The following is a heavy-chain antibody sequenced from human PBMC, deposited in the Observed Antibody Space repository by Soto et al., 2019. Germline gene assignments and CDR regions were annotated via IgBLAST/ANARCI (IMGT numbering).Heavy chain of an antibody. CDR2: IIPILGIA. D-gene: IGHD6-13*01. J-gene: IGHJ3*02. CDR1: GGRFSVDT. CDR3: ARGLLGYAAADPSSPQKDAFDI. Sequence: VNGAWKAAGGRFSVDTGSWGRKTPGQGLEWMGRIIPILGIANYAQKFQGRVTITADKSTSTAYMELSSLRSEDTAVYYCARGLLGYAAADPSSPQKDAFDIWGQGTMVTVSS. V-gene: IGHV1-69*02.